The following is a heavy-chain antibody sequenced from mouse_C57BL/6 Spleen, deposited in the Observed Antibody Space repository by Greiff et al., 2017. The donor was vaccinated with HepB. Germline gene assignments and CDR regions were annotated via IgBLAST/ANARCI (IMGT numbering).Heavy chain of an antibody. CDR3: ARPSYYGSSYDWFAY. CDR2: ISSGSSTI. D-gene: IGHD1-1*01. Sequence: EVHLVESGGGLVKPGGSLKLSCAASGFTFSDYGMHWVRQAPEKGLEWVAYISSGSSTIYYADTVKGRFTISRDNAKNTLFLQMTSLRSEDTAMYYCARPSYYGSSYDWFAYWGQGTLVTVSA. CDR1: GFTFSDYG. V-gene: IGHV5-17*01. J-gene: IGHJ3*01.